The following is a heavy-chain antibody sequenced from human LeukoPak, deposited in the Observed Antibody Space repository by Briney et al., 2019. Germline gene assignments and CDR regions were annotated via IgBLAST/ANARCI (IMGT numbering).Heavy chain of an antibody. V-gene: IGHV4-38-2*02. D-gene: IGHD3-9*01. J-gene: IGHJ5*02. CDR3: AIDILTGYYSA. Sequence: SETLSLTCTVSGYSISSGYYWGWIRQPPGKGLEWIGSIYHSGSTYYNPSLKSRVTISVDTSKNQFSLKLSSVTAADTAVYYCAIDILTGYYSAWGQGTLVTVSS. CDR1: GYSISSGYY. CDR2: IYHSGST.